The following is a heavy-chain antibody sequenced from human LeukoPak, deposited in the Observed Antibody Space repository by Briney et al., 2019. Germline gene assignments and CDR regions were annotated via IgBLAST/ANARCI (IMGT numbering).Heavy chain of an antibody. Sequence: ASVKVSCKASGYTFTSYAMHWVRQAPGQRLEWMGWINAGNGNTKYSQKFQGRVTITRDTSASTAYMELSSLRSEDTAVYYCARATGYSYGSGIFGYWGQGTLVTVSS. J-gene: IGHJ4*02. CDR3: ARATGYSYGSGIFGY. D-gene: IGHD5-18*01. CDR1: GYTFTSYA. V-gene: IGHV1-3*01. CDR2: INAGNGNT.